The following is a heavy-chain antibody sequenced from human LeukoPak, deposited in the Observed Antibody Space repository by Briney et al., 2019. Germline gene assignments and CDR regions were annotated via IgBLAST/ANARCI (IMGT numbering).Heavy chain of an antibody. CDR3: ARLCVGNQLAGFDS. D-gene: IGHD2-2*01. CDR1: GFTFSTYW. CDR2: MRRDGNEI. Sequence: GSLRLSCSAAGFTFSTYWMSWVRQAPGKGLEWVANMRRDGNEIYYLDSVRGRFTISRDNAKTSLYLQMNSLRAEDTAVYYCARLCVGNQLAGFDSWGQGTLVTVSS. J-gene: IGHJ4*02. V-gene: IGHV3-7*01.